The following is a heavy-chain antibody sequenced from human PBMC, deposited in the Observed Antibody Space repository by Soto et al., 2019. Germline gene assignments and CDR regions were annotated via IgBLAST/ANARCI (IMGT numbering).Heavy chain of an antibody. V-gene: IGHV4-34*01. CDR2: INHSGST. CDR3: ARGRCSGGSCYSQTFYY. CDR1: GGSFSGYY. Sequence: SETLSLTCAVYGGSFSGYYWSWIRQPPGKGLEWIGEINHSGSTNYNPSLKSRVTISVDTSKNQFSLKLSSVTAADTAVYYCARGRCSGGSCYSQTFYYWGQGTLVTVSS. D-gene: IGHD2-15*01. J-gene: IGHJ4*02.